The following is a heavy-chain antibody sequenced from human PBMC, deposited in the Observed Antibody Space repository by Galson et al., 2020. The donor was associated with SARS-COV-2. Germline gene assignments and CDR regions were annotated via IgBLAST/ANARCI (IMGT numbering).Heavy chain of an antibody. D-gene: IGHD6-19*01. J-gene: IGHJ4*02. Sequence: GGSLRLSCEVSGSTFNDFWMSWFRQDPGKGLEWVANIKGDGSETNYADFVKGRFSISRDNAANSVYLQMNSLRVEDSAVYYCSREGWQGGYWGQGTRVTVSS. V-gene: IGHV3-7*01. CDR2: IKGDGSET. CDR1: GSTFNDFW. CDR3: SREGWQGGY.